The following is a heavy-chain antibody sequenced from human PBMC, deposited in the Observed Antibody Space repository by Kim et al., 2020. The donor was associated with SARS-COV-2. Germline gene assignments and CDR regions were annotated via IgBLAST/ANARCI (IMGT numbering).Heavy chain of an antibody. CDR3: ARDGVIVGAVDI. V-gene: IGHV1-18*01. J-gene: IGHJ4*02. Sequence: NYAQKLQGRVTMTTDTSTSTAYMELRSLRSDDTAVYYCARDGVIVGAVDIWGQGTLVTVSS. D-gene: IGHD1-26*01.